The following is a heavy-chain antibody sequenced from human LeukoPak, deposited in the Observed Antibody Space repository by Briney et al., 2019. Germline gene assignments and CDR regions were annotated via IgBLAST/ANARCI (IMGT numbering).Heavy chain of an antibody. D-gene: IGHD5-24*01. Sequence: GGSLRLSCVASGFAFSGYTMNWVRQAPGKGLEWVSSLSSASGDIYYADSVRGRFTISRDNAINSLYLQMNGLRVEDTAIYYCASTGREGFNYWGQGTLVTVSS. J-gene: IGHJ4*02. CDR1: GFAFSGYT. CDR2: LSSASGDI. CDR3: ASTGREGFNY. V-gene: IGHV3-21*01.